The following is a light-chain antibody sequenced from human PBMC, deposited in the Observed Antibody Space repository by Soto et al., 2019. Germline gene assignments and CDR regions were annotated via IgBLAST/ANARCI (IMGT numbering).Light chain of an antibody. Sequence: QSVLTQPASVSGSPGQSLTISCTGTSSDVGGYNYVSWYQQHPGKAPKLMIYEVSNRPSGVSNRFSGSKSGNTDSLTISGLQAEDEADYYCSSYTISTTLWVFGGGTKLTVL. CDR2: EVS. V-gene: IGLV2-14*01. J-gene: IGLJ3*02. CDR3: SSYTISTTLWV. CDR1: SSDVGGYNY.